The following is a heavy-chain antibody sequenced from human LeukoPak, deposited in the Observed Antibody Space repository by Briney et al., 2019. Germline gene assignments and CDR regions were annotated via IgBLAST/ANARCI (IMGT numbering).Heavy chain of an antibody. J-gene: IGHJ4*02. CDR3: AKDRSTTATTFFDY. D-gene: IGHD1-1*01. Sequence: GGSLRLSCAASGFTLSSHDMTWVRQAPGRGLEWVSTLRGSGVGTYYADSVKGRFTVSRDNSKNALFLQMNSLRAEDTAVYYCAKDRSTTATTFFDYWGQGTLVTVSS. CDR1: GFTLSSHD. CDR2: LRGSGVGT. V-gene: IGHV3-23*01.